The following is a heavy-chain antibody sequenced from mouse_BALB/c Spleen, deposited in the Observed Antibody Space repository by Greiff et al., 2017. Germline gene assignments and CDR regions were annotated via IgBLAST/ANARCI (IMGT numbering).Heavy chain of an antibody. CDR3: ARDGYDPYAMDY. V-gene: IGHV2-9*02. J-gene: IGHJ4*01. CDR1: GFSLTSYG. CDR2: IWAGGST. Sequence: QVQLKESGPGLVAPSQSLSITCTVSGFSLTSYGVHWVRQPPGKGLEWLGVIWAGGSTNYNSALMSRLSISKDNSKSQVFLKMNSLQTDDTAMYYCARDGYDPYAMDYWGQGTSVTVSS. D-gene: IGHD2-3*01.